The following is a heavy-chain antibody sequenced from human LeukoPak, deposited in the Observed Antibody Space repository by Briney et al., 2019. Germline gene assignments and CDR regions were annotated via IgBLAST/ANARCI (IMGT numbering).Heavy chain of an antibody. J-gene: IGHJ5*02. CDR3: ARDSKGYSSSWPNWFDP. Sequence: GGSLRLSCAASGFTFSSYSMNWVRQAPGKGLEWVSSISSSSSYIYYADSVKGRFTISRDNAKNSLYLQMNSLRAEDTAVYYCARDSKGYSSSWPNWFDPWGQGTLVTVSS. D-gene: IGHD6-13*01. CDR1: GFTFSSYS. CDR2: ISSSSSYI. V-gene: IGHV3-21*01.